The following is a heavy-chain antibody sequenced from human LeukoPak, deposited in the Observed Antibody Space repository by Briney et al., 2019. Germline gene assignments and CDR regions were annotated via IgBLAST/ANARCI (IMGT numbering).Heavy chain of an antibody. D-gene: IGHD5-12*01. CDR2: IYYSGST. CDR3: ATPPPYSGYLRSLDY. CDR1: GGSISSYY. Sequence: PSETLSLTCTVSGGSISSYYWSWIRQPPGKGLEWIGYIYYSGSTNYNPSLKSRVTISVDTSKNQFSLKLSSVTAEDTAVYYCATPPPYSGYLRSLDYWGQGTLVTVSS. V-gene: IGHV4-59*01. J-gene: IGHJ4*02.